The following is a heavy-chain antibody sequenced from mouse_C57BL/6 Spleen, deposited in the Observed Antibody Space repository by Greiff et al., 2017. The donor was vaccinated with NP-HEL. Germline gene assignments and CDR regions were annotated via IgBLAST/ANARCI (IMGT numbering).Heavy chain of an antibody. Sequence: DVKLVESGGDLVKPGGSLKLSCAASGFTFSSYGMSWVRQTPDKRLEWVATISSGGSYTYYPDSVKGRFTISRDNAKNTLYLQMSSLKSEDTAMYYCARQRGLTGTYYFDYWGQGTTLTVSS. CDR2: ISSGGSYT. J-gene: IGHJ2*01. CDR1: GFTFSSYG. CDR3: ARQRGLTGTYYFDY. V-gene: IGHV5-6*02. D-gene: IGHD4-1*01.